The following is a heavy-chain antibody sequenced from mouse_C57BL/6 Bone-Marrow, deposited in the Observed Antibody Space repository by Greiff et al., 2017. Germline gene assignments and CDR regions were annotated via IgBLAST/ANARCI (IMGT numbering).Heavy chain of an antibody. J-gene: IGHJ2*01. CDR3: ARIRFYGSSYVGVFFAY. CDR2: INPSSGYT. D-gene: IGHD1-1*01. Sequence: QVQLQQSGAELARPGASVKMSCKASGYTFTSYTMHWVKQRPGQGLEWIGYINPSSGYTKYKQKFKDKATLTADKSSSTAYMQLSSLTSEDSAVYYCARIRFYGSSYVGVFFAYWGRGT. CDR1: GYTFTSYT. V-gene: IGHV1-4*01.